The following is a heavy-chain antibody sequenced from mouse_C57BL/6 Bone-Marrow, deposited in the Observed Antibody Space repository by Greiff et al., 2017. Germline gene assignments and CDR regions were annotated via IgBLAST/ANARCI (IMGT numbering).Heavy chain of an antibody. CDR1: GFTFSSYA. D-gene: IGHD1-1*01. J-gene: IGHJ4*01. CDR2: ISDGGSYT. CDR3: ARGYYYGCSYGDYAMDY. V-gene: IGHV5-4*03. Sequence: EVKVVESGGGLVKPGGSLKLSCAASGFTFSSYAMSWVRQTPEKRLEWVATISDGGSYTYYPDNVKGRFTISRDNAKNNLYLQMSHLKSEDTAMYYCARGYYYGCSYGDYAMDYWGQGTSVTVSS.